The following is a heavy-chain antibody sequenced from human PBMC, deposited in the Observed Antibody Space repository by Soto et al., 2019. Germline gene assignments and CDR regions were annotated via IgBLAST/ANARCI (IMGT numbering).Heavy chain of an antibody. CDR2: IYYSGST. J-gene: IGHJ4*02. Sequence: SETLSLTCTVSGGSISSGGYYWSWIRQHPGKGLEWIGYIYYSGSTYYNPSLKSRVTISVDTSKNQFSLKLSSVTAADTAVYYCARASRVVPAAIRWYSSSVEKWYFDYWGQGTLVTVSS. V-gene: IGHV4-31*03. CDR1: GGSISSGGYY. D-gene: IGHD2-2*02. CDR3: ARASRVVPAAIRWYSSSVEKWYFDY.